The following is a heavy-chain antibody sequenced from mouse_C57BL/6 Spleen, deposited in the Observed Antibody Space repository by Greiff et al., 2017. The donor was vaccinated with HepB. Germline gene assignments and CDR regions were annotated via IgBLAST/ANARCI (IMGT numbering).Heavy chain of an antibody. D-gene: IGHD3-3*01. CDR1: GYSITSGYY. CDR2: RSYDGSN. J-gene: IGHJ2*01. CDR3: ARNRAAYYFDY. Sequence: ESGPGLVKPSQSLSLTCSVTGYSITSGYYWNWIRQFPGNKLEWMGYRSYDGSNNYNPSLKNRISITRDTSKNQFFLKLNSVTTEDTATYYCARNRAAYYFDYWGQGTTLTVSS. V-gene: IGHV3-6*01.